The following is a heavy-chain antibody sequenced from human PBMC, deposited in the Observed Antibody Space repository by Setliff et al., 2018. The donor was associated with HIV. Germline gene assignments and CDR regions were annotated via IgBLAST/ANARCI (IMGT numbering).Heavy chain of an antibody. D-gene: IGHD6-13*01. V-gene: IGHV1-69*05. Sequence: RASVKVSCKASGGTLSNYAVNWVRQAPGGGLEWMGEIIPMFHRTQYAQRFQGKVTFTTDESTNIAYMDMGSLRSDDTGIYYCARGRQAAAGMFIPRALDYWGRGTLVTVSS. CDR1: GGTLSNYA. CDR2: IIPMFHRT. J-gene: IGHJ4*03. CDR3: ARGRQAAAGMFIPRALDY.